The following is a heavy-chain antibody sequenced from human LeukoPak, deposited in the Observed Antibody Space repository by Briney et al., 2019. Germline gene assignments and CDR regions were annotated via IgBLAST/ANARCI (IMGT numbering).Heavy chain of an antibody. J-gene: IGHJ4*02. CDR3: ARGSPDGDFGVGPTPFDY. D-gene: IGHD3-3*01. CDR1: GGTFSSYA. CDR2: IIPIFGTA. Sequence: AASVKVSCKASGGTFSSYAISWVRQAPGQGLEWMGRIIPIFGTASYAQKFQGRVTITADKSTSTAYMELSSLRSEDTAVYYCARGSPDGDFGVGPTPFDYWGQGTLVTVSS. V-gene: IGHV1-69*06.